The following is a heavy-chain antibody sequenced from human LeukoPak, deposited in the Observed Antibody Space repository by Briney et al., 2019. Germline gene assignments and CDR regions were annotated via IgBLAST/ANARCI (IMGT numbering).Heavy chain of an antibody. CDR1: GFTFSSYA. V-gene: IGHV3-23*01. Sequence: PGGSVRLSCAASGFTFSSYAMSWVRQAPGKGLEWVSAISGGGSTYYADSVKGRFTISRDNSKNTLYLQMNSLRAEDTAVYYCANLDYYDTELDYWGQGTLVTVSS. CDR2: ISGGGST. J-gene: IGHJ4*02. CDR3: ANLDYYDTELDY. D-gene: IGHD3-22*01.